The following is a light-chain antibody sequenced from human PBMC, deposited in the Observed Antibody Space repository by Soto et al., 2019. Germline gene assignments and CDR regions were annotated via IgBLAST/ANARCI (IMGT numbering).Light chain of an antibody. CDR3: GSYTTSSNYV. CDR1: SSDIDAYNY. Sequence: QSVLTQPASVSGSPGQSFTISCTGTSSDIDAYNYVSWYQQHPGKAPKLMIYDVSNRPSGISNRSSGSKSGNTASLTISGLQAEDEADYYCGSYTTSSNYVFGTGTKVTVL. J-gene: IGLJ1*01. CDR2: DVS. V-gene: IGLV2-14*01.